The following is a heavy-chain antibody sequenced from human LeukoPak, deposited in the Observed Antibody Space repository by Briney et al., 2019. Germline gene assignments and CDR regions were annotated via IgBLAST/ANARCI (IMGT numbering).Heavy chain of an antibody. J-gene: IGHJ4*02. CDR1: GFTFSSYW. CDR2: IKQDGSEK. Sequence: LPGGSLRLSCAASGFTFSSYWMSWVRQAPGKGLEWVANIKQDGSEKYYVDSVKGRFTISRDNAKNSLYLQMNSLRAEDTAVYYCAREGYDSSGYYDYWGQGTLVTVSS. V-gene: IGHV3-7*01. D-gene: IGHD3-22*01. CDR3: AREGYDSSGYYDY.